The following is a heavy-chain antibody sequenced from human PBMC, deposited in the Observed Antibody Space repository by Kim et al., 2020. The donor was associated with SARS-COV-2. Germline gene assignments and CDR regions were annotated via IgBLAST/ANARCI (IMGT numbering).Heavy chain of an antibody. CDR2: VYHTGST. D-gene: IGHD1-26*01. CDR3: ASTGVGAVGWFDP. V-gene: IGHV4-59*01. J-gene: IGHJ5*02. CDR1: GGAIRGYY. Sequence: SETLSLTCSVSGGAIRGYYWAWIRQPPGKRLEWIGYVYHTGSTNYNPSLRGRVTISLNMSKRQVSLTLTSVIAADTTVYYCASTGVGAVGWFDPWGQGTVVSVSA.